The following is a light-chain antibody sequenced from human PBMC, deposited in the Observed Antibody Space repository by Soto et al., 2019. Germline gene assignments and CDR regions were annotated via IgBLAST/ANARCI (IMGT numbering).Light chain of an antibody. CDR1: SSNIGNNY. J-gene: IGLJ3*02. V-gene: IGLV1-51*01. CDR3: GTWDSSLSVWV. CDR2: DNN. Sequence: QAVVTQPPSVSAAPGQKVTISCSGSSSNIGNNYVSWYQQLPGTAPKLLIYDNNKRPSGIPDRFSGSKSGTSATLGITGLQTGDEADNYCGTWDSSLSVWVFGGGTKLTVL.